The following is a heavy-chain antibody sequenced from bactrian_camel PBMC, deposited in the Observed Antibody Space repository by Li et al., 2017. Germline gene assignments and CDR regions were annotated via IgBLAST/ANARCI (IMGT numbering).Heavy chain of an antibody. CDR3: ANRYGVAGITT. V-gene: IGHV3S40*01. D-gene: IGHD6*01. CDR2: INSGGGST. CDR1: GFTFSSYY. Sequence: DVQLVESGGGLVQPGGSLRLSCAASGFTFSSYYMSWVRQAPGKGLEWVSTINSGGGSTYYADSVKGRFTISRDNAKNTLYLQLNSLKTEDTAMYYCANRYGVAGITTGARGPRSPSP. J-gene: IGHJ4*01.